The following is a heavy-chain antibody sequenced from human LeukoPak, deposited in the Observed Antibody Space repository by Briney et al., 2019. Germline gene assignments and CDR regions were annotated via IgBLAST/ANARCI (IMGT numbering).Heavy chain of an antibody. J-gene: IGHJ4*02. CDR1: GFTFTSSA. Sequence: PSVKVSCKASGFTFTSSAMQWVRQARGQRLEWIGWIVVGSGNTNYAQKFQERVTITRDMSTSTAYMELSSLRSDDTAEYYCASSAYGDYDVSYWGQGTLVTVSS. V-gene: IGHV1-58*02. D-gene: IGHD4-17*01. CDR3: ASSAYGDYDVSY. CDR2: IVVGSGNT.